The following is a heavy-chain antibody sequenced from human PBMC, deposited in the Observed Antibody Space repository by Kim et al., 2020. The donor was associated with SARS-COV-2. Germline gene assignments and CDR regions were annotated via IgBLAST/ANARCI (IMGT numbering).Heavy chain of an antibody. Sequence: QKLQGRVTMTTDTSTSTAYMELRSLRSDDTAVYYCARKWGRVVPAVSLDYWGQGTLVTVSS. V-gene: IGHV1-18*01. CDR3: ARKWGRVVPAVSLDY. D-gene: IGHD2-2*01. J-gene: IGHJ4*02.